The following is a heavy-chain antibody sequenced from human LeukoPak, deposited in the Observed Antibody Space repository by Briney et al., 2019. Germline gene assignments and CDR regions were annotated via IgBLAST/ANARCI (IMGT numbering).Heavy chain of an antibody. CDR1: GFTFSSYA. Sequence: GGSLRLSCAASGFTFSSYAMSWVRQAPGKGLEWVSAISGSGGSTYYADSVKGRFTISRDNSKNTLYLQMNSLRAEDTAVYYCANDVYRGSGYYFYFDYWGQGTLVTVSS. CDR3: ANDVYRGSGYYFYFDY. CDR2: ISGSGGST. D-gene: IGHD3-22*01. V-gene: IGHV3-23*01. J-gene: IGHJ4*02.